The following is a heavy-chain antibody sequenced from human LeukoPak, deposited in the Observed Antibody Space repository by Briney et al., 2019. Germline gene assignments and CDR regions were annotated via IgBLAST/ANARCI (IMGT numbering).Heavy chain of an antibody. CDR2: INPNSGGT. D-gene: IGHD3-3*01. V-gene: IGHV1-2*02. Sequence: ASVKVSCKASGYTFTGYYMHWVRQAPGQGLEWMGWINPNSGGTNYAQKFQGRVTMTRDTSISTAYMELSRLRSDDTAVYYCARGGPYYDFWSGPQTYYYYHMDVWGKGTTVTVSS. CDR3: ARGGPYYDFWSGPQTYYYYHMDV. CDR1: GYTFTGYY. J-gene: IGHJ6*03.